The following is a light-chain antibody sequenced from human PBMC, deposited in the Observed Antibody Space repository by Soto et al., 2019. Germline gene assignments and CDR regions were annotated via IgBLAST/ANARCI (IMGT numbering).Light chain of an antibody. CDR1: QSVSSY. CDR2: DAS. CDR3: QQRSNWPRT. V-gene: IGKV3-11*01. J-gene: IGKJ3*01. Sequence: EIVLTQSPATLSLSPGERATLSCRASQSVSSYLAWYQQKPGQAPRLLIYDASNSSTGIPARFSGSRSGTDFTLTISSLEPEDCAVYYCQQRSNWPRTFGPGTKVDSK.